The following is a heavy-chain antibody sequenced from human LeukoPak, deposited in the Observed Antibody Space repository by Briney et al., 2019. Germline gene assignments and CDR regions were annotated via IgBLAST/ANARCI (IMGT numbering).Heavy chain of an antibody. Sequence: GASVKVSCKASGYTFTGYYVHWVRQAPGQGLEWMGWINPNSGGTNYAQKFQGRVTMTRDTSISTAYMELSRLRSDDTAVYYCARPDYYDSSGLDYWGQGTLVTVSS. J-gene: IGHJ4*02. CDR2: INPNSGGT. CDR1: GYTFTGYY. V-gene: IGHV1-2*02. D-gene: IGHD3-22*01. CDR3: ARPDYYDSSGLDY.